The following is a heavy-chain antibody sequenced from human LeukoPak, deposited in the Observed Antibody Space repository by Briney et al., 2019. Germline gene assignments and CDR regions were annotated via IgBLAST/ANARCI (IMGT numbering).Heavy chain of an antibody. V-gene: IGHV4-59*01. Sequence: SETLSLTCTVSGGSISSYYWSWIRQPPGKGLEWIGYIYYSGSTNYNPSLKSRVTISVDTSKNQFSLELSSVTAADTAVYYCARYDWSFWFDPWGQGTLVTVSS. CDR3: ARYDWSFWFDP. CDR1: GGSISSYY. J-gene: IGHJ5*02. CDR2: IYYSGST. D-gene: IGHD1-1*01.